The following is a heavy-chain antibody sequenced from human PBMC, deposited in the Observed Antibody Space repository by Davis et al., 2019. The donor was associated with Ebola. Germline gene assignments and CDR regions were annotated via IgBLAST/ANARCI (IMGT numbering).Heavy chain of an antibody. J-gene: IGHJ5*02. CDR2: IIPIFGTA. D-gene: IGHD1-14*01. CDR1: RGTFSSYA. CDR3: ARGPLTLRSSWFDP. Sequence: SVTVSCKASRGTFSSYAISWVRQAPGQGLEWMGGIIPIFGTANYAQKFQCRVTITADESTSTAYMELSSLRSEDTAVYYCARGPLTLRSSWFDPWGQGTLVTVSS. V-gene: IGHV1-69*13.